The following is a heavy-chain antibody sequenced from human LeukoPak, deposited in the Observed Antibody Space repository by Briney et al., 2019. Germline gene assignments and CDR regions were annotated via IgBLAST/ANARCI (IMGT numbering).Heavy chain of an antibody. CDR2: INHGGTT. Sequence: RPSETLSLTCAVYGGSFSGYYWSWIRQPPGKGMEWIGEINHGGTTNYNPSLKSRVTISVDTSKNQFFLKLSSVAAADTAGYYCARGRLSSRYCSSTSCYRESYWGQGTLVTVSS. J-gene: IGHJ4*02. CDR3: ARGRLSSRYCSSTSCYRESY. CDR1: GGSFSGYY. V-gene: IGHV4-34*01. D-gene: IGHD2-2*01.